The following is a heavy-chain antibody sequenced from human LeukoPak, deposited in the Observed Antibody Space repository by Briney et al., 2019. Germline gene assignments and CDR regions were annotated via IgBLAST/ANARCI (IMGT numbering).Heavy chain of an antibody. CDR3: ARTSGDTYDFWSGYQPYYYYYYMDV. CDR2: INWNGGRR. CDR1: GFTFDDYG. J-gene: IGHJ6*03. V-gene: IGHV3-20*04. Sequence: GGSLRLSCAASGFTFDDYGMTWVRQAPGKGLEWVSGINWNGGRRVYADSVKGRFTISRDNAKNSLYLQMNSLRAEDTAVYYCARTSGDTYDFWSGYQPYYYYYYMDVWGKGTTVTVSS. D-gene: IGHD3-3*01.